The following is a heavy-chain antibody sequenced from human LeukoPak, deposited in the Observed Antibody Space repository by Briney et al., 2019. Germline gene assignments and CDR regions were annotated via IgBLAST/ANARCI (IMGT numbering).Heavy chain of an antibody. CDR3: ARDRGDDLRAYYYGMDV. J-gene: IGHJ6*02. CDR2: IIPIFGTA. D-gene: IGHD2-21*02. CDR1: GGTFSSYA. Sequence: ASVKVSCKASGGTFSSYAISWVRQAPGQGLEWMEGIIPIFGTANYAQKFQGRVTITADESTSTAYMELSSLRSEDTAVYYCARDRGDDLRAYYYGMDVWGQGTTVTVSS. V-gene: IGHV1-69*13.